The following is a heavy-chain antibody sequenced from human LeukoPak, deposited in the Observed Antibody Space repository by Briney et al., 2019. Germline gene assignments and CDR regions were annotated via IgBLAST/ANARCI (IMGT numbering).Heavy chain of an antibody. CDR3: ARTYSSGWFFDY. V-gene: IGHV4-31*03. D-gene: IGHD6-19*01. CDR1: GGSISSGGYY. Sequence: SQTLSLTCTVSGGSISSGGYYWSWIRQHPGKGLEWIGYIYYSGSAYYNPSLKSRVTISVDTSKNQFSLKLSSVTAADTAVYYCARTYSSGWFFDYWGQGTLVTVSS. J-gene: IGHJ4*02. CDR2: IYYSGSA.